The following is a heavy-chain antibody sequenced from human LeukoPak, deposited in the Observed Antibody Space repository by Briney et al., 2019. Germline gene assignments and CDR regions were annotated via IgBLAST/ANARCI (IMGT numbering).Heavy chain of an antibody. V-gene: IGHV3-11*01. Sequence: GGSLRLSCAASGSTLSGYYMSWIRQAPGKGLEWVSYGSSSGSTIYYADSVKGRFAISRDNAKNSLYLQMNSLRAEDTAVYYCARRRDFIDYWGQGTLVTVSS. CDR3: ARRRDFIDY. CDR1: GSTLSGYY. CDR2: GSSSGSTI. J-gene: IGHJ4*02. D-gene: IGHD3/OR15-3a*01.